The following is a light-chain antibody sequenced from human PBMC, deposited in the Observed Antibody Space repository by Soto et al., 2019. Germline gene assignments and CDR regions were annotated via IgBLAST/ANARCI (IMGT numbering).Light chain of an antibody. Sequence: QSVLTQPPSVSGAPGQRVTISCTGSSSNIGAGYDVHWYQQLPGTAPKLLISGNSNRPSGVPDRFSGSKSGTSASLAITGLQAEDEAEYYCQSYASSLSGWVFGGGTKLTVL. V-gene: IGLV1-40*01. J-gene: IGLJ3*02. CDR3: QSYASSLSGWV. CDR2: GNS. CDR1: SSNIGAGYD.